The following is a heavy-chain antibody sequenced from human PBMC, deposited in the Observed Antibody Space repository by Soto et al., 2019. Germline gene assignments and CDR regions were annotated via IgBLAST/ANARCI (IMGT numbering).Heavy chain of an antibody. CDR3: AREDSSSWYWFDP. J-gene: IGHJ5*02. CDR2: IYYSGST. D-gene: IGHD6-13*01. V-gene: IGHV4-31*03. CDR1: GGSISSGGYY. Sequence: SETLSLTCTVSGGSISSGGYYWSWIRQHPGKGLEWIGYIYYSGSTYYNPSLKSRVTISVDTSKNQFSLKLSSVTAADTAVYYCAREDSSSWYWFDPWGQGTLVTVSS.